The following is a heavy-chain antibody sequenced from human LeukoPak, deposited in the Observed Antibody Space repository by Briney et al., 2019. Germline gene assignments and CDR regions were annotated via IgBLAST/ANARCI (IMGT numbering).Heavy chain of an antibody. CDR2: IYYSGST. V-gene: IGHV4-59*01. CDR1: GGSISSYY. Sequence: PSETLSLTCTVSGGSISSYYCSWIRQPPGKGLEWIGYIYYSGSTNYNPSLKSRVTISVDTSKNQFSLKLSSVTAADTAVYHCARGSTRWAFDIWGQGTMVTVSS. J-gene: IGHJ3*02. D-gene: IGHD2-2*01. CDR3: ARGSTRWAFDI.